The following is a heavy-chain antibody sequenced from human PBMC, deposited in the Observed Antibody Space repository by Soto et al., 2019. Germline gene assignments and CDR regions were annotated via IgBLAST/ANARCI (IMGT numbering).Heavy chain of an antibody. D-gene: IGHD1-26*01. J-gene: IGHJ5*02. CDR3: ARRWGVGDGYNSLWFDP. V-gene: IGHV3-30-3*01. CDR1: GFTFSSYA. Sequence: GGSLRLSCAASGFTFSSYAMHWVRQAPGKGLEWVAVISYDGSNKYYADSVKGRFTISRDNSKNTLYLQMNSLRAEDTAVYYCARRWGVGDGYNSLWFDPWGQGTLVTVSS. CDR2: ISYDGSNK.